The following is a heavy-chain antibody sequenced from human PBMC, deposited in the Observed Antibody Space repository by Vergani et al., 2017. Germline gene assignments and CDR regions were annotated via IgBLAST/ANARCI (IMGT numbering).Heavy chain of an antibody. V-gene: IGHV3-20*01. Sequence: EVQLVESGGGVVRPGGSLRRSGAALGFTFDDYGMSWVRQAPGKGLEWVSGSNWNGGSTGYADSVKGRFTISRDNAKNSLYLQMNSLRADDTALYHCARVTNREPNYYGGANGFDPWGQGTLVTVSS. CDR3: ARVTNREPNYYGGANGFDP. D-gene: IGHD3-10*01. CDR1: GFTFDDYG. CDR2: SNWNGGST. J-gene: IGHJ5*02.